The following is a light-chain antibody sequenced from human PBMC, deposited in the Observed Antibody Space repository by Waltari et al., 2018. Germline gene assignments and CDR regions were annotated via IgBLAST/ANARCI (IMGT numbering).Light chain of an antibody. Sequence: QSVLTQPPSVSAAPGQKVIISCSGSTSNIGNNYAPWYQQFPGAAPKVFIYESEKRPSGIPDRFSGSKSGTSASLGITGLQTGDEAAYYCGTWDNNLNALVFGGGTKLTVL. CDR2: ESE. J-gene: IGLJ2*01. CDR1: TSNIGNNY. V-gene: IGLV1-51*02. CDR3: GTWDNNLNALV.